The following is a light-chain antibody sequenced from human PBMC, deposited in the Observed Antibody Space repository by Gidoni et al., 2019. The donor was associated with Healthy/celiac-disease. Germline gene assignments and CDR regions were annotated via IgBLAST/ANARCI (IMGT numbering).Light chain of an antibody. CDR1: QSVSSY. V-gene: IGKV3-11*01. CDR3: QQRSNWLSLT. CDR2: DAS. J-gene: IGKJ4*01. Sequence: DIVFTQSPSTLSLSPGERATLSCRASQSVSSYLAWYQQKPGQAPRLLIYDASNRATGIPARFSGSGSGTDFTLTISSLEPEDVAVYYCQQRSNWLSLTFGGGTKVEIK.